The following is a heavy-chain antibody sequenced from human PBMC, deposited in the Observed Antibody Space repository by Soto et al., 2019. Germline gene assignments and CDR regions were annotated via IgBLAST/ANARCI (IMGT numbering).Heavy chain of an antibody. J-gene: IGHJ6*02. Sequence: EVRLVESGGGLVQPGGSLTLSCAASGFTFSSYWMTWVRQAPGKGLEWVANINQDGSEKYYMDSMKGRFTISRDNAKNSLFLQLNSLRAEDTAVYYCARDRGRPYLRDTRYYDSSDLDYGMDVWGQGTTVTVSS. CDR1: GFTFSSYW. CDR2: INQDGSEK. D-gene: IGHD3-22*01. CDR3: ARDRGRPYLRDTRYYDSSDLDYGMDV. V-gene: IGHV3-7*01.